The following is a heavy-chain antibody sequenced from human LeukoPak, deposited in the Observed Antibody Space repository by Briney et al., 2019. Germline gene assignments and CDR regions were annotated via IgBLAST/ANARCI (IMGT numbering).Heavy chain of an antibody. Sequence: ASVKGSCKASGYTFTSYDSNWVRQATGQGLEWMGWMNPNSGNTGYAQKFQGRVTMTRNTSISTAYMELSSLRSEDTAVYYCARGKIGSSGWFPFVYWGQGTLVTVSS. CDR2: MNPNSGNT. CDR3: ARGKIGSSGWFPFVY. D-gene: IGHD6-19*01. CDR1: GYTFTSYD. J-gene: IGHJ4*02. V-gene: IGHV1-8*01.